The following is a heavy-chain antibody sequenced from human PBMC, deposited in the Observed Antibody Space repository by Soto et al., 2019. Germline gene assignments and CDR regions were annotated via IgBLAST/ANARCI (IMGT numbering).Heavy chain of an antibody. V-gene: IGHV5-51*01. CDR1: GYSFTSYW. D-gene: IGHD6-13*01. CDR2: IYPGDSDT. CDR3: ARHEQLDAFDI. J-gene: IGHJ3*02. Sequence: GESLKISFKGSGYSFTSYWIGWVLQMHGKGLEWMGIIYPGDSDTRYSPSFQGQVTISADKFISTAYLQWRSLKASDTAMYYCARHEQLDAFDIWGQGTMVTVSS.